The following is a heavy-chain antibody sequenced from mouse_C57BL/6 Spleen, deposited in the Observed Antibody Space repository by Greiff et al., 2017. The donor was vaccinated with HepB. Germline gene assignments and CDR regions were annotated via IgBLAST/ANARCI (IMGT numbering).Heavy chain of an antibody. CDR1: GYSITSGYY. D-gene: IGHD1-1*01. V-gene: IGHV3-6*01. CDR3: ASNYGSSPYAMDY. CDR2: ISYDGSN. J-gene: IGHJ4*01. Sequence: LQESGPGLVKPSQSLSLTCSVTGYSITSGYYWNWIRQFPGNKLEWMGYISYDGSNNYNPSLKNRISITRDTSKNQFFLKLNSVTTEDTATYYCASNYGSSPYAMDYWGQGTSVTVSS.